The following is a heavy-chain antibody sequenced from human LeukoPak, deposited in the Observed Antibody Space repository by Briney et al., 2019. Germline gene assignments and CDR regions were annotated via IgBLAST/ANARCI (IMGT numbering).Heavy chain of an antibody. CDR1: GGTFSSYA. D-gene: IGHD5-24*01. Sequence: ASVKVSCKASGGTFSSYAISWVRQAPRQGLEWMGGIIPIFGTANYAQKFQGRVTITTDESTSTAYMELSSLRSEDTAVYYCASLGRDGYNRNGAYWGQGTLVTVSS. CDR3: ASLGRDGYNRNGAY. CDR2: IIPIFGTA. V-gene: IGHV1-69*05. J-gene: IGHJ4*02.